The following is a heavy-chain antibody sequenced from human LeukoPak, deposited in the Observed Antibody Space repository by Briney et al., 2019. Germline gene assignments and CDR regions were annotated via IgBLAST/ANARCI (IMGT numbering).Heavy chain of an antibody. Sequence: ASVKVSCKASGYTFTGCYMHWVRQAPGQGLEWMGWINPNSGGTNYAQKFQGRVTMTRDTSISTAYMELSRPRSDDTAVYYCARDPVEIATTEFDYWGQGTLVTVSS. CDR2: INPNSGGT. CDR1: GYTFTGCY. J-gene: IGHJ4*02. V-gene: IGHV1-2*02. D-gene: IGHD5-24*01. CDR3: ARDPVEIATTEFDY.